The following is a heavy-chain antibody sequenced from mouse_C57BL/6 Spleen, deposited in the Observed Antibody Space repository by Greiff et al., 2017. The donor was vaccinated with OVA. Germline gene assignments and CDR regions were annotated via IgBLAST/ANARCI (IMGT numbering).Heavy chain of an antibody. CDR1: EYEFPSHD. Sequence: EVMLVESGGGLVQPGASLKLSCESNEYEFPSHDMSGVRKTPEKRLVFVASINNHGGSSYYPDTMEQRFIISRGNTKQTLYLQMSSLWSEDTGLYYGARYYSNYVLYWYFDVWGTGTTVTVSS. D-gene: IGHD2-5*01. CDR3: ARYYSNYVLYWYFDV. V-gene: IGHV5-2*01. J-gene: IGHJ1*03. CDR2: INNHGGSS.